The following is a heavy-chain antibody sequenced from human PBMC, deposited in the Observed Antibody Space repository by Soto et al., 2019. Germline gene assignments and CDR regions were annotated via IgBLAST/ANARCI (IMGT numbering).Heavy chain of an antibody. V-gene: IGHV1-69*01. J-gene: IGHJ6*02. CDR1: GGTFSSYA. CDR3: ARGRWYDILTGYYSYYYYYGMDV. CDR2: IIPIFGTA. D-gene: IGHD3-9*01. Sequence: QVQLVQSGAEVKKPGSSVKVSCKASGGTFSSYAISWVRQAPGQGLEWMGGIIPIFGTANYAQKFQGRVTITADESTSTAYMELSSLRSEDTAVYYCARGRWYDILTGYYSYYYYYGMDVWGQGTTVTVSS.